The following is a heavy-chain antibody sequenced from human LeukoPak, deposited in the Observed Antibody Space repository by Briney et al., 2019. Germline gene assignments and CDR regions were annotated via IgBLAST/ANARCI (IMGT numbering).Heavy chain of an antibody. J-gene: IGHJ2*01. D-gene: IGHD6-19*01. Sequence: GGSLRLSCAASGFTFSNAWMSWVRQAPGKGLEWVSYISSSGSTIYYADSVKGRFTISRDNAKNSLYLQMNSLRAEDTAVYYCARGQYGSGWFPQWYFDLWGRGTLVTVSS. CDR1: GFTFSNAW. V-gene: IGHV3-11*01. CDR2: ISSSGSTI. CDR3: ARGQYGSGWFPQWYFDL.